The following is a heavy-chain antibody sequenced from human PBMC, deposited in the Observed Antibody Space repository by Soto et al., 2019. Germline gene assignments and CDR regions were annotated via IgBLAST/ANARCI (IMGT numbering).Heavy chain of an antibody. CDR1: GGSISSSSYY. CDR3: ARQEMATISY. CDR2: IYYSGST. D-gene: IGHD5-12*01. Sequence: QLQLQESGPGLVKPSETLSLTCTVSGGSISSSSYYWGWIRQPPGKGLEWIGSIYYSGSTYYNPSATXXVXIXADTSKNQFSLKLSSVTAADTAVYYCARQEMATISYWGQGTLVTVSS. J-gene: IGHJ4*02. V-gene: IGHV4-39*01.